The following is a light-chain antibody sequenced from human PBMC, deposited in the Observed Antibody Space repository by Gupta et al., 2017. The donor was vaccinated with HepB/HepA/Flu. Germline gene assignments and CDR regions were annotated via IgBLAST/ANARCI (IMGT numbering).Light chain of an antibody. V-gene: IGLV2-14*03. CDR2: DVS. J-gene: IGLJ2*01. CDR3: SSYTTSSSPHVV. Sequence: QSALTQPASVSGSPGQSITIPCTGTSSDIGGYNYVSWYQQHPGKAPKLMIYDVSNRPSGVSNRFSGSKSGNTASLTISGLQAEDEAVYFCSSYTTSSSPHVVFGGGTKLTVL. CDR1: SSDIGGYNY.